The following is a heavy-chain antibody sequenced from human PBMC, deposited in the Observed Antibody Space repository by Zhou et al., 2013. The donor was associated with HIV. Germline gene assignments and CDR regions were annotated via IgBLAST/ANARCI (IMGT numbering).Heavy chain of an antibody. V-gene: IGHV1-18*01. J-gene: IGHJ3*02. CDR3: ARDTHYYDSSGVNDAFXI. CDR1: GYTFITYG. CDR2: ISAYNGNT. Sequence: QVQLVQSGAEVKKPGASVKVSCKASGYTFITYGITWVRQAPGQGLEWMGWISAYNGNTNYVQKLQGRVTMTTDTSTSTVYMELRSLRSDDTAVYYCARDTHYYDSSGVNDAFXIWGQGDNGHRLF. D-gene: IGHD3-22*01.